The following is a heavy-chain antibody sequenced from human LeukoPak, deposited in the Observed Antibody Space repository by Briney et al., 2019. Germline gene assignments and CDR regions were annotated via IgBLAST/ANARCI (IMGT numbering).Heavy chain of an antibody. CDR3: AGGGSRHDSYAFDI. J-gene: IGHJ3*02. D-gene: IGHD2-15*01. CDR2: ISSSGSTI. Sequence: GGSLRLSCAASGFTFSDYYMSWIRQAPGKGLEWVSHISSSGSTIYYADSVKGRFTISRDNAKNSLYLQMNSLRAEDTAVYYCAGGGSRHDSYAFDIWGQGTMVTVSS. CDR1: GFTFSDYY. V-gene: IGHV3-11*01.